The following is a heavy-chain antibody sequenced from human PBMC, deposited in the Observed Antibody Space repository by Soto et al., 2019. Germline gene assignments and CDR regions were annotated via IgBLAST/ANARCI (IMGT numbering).Heavy chain of an antibody. CDR2: IYYSGST. CDR1: GGSISSGCYY. CDR3: ARWPQLEPRFDY. D-gene: IGHD1-1*01. J-gene: IGHJ4*02. V-gene: IGHV4-31*03. Sequence: SETLSLTCTVSGGSISSGCYYWSWIRQHPGKGLEWIGYIYYSGSTYYNPSLKSRVTISVDTSKNQFSLKLSSVTAADTAVYYCARWPQLEPRFDYWGQGTLVT.